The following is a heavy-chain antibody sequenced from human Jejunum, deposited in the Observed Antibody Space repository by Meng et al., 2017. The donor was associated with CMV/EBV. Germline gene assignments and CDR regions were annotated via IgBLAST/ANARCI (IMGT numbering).Heavy chain of an antibody. CDR2: IFHSGAT. CDR3: GDPPADY. V-gene: IGHV4-4*01. J-gene: IGHJ4*02. CDR1: GGALIGTNW. Sequence: LSRPCVVSGGALIGTNWWNWVRQSPGGGLEWIGEIFHSGATNYNPSLKSRVTISIDNSKNQFSLKLTSVTAADTAVYFCGDPPADYWGQGVLVTVSS.